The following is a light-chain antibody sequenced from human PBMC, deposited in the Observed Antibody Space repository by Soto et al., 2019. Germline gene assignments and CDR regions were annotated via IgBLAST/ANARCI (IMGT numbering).Light chain of an antibody. Sequence: EIVLTQSQPTLSVSPLERANLXGRASQSVSSNLAWYQQKPGQAPRLLIYGASTRATGIPARFSGSGSGTEFSLTISSLQSEDFAVYYCQQYNNWPRTFGQGTRLEI. CDR3: QQYNNWPRT. CDR2: GAS. V-gene: IGKV3-15*01. CDR1: QSVSSN. J-gene: IGKJ5*01.